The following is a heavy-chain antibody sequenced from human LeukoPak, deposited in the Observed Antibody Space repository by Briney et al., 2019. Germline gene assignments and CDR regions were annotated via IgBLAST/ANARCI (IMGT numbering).Heavy chain of an antibody. CDR3: ARESYRYGSGSYYTP. CDR1: GGSISSYY. V-gene: IGHV4-59*12. D-gene: IGHD3-10*01. Sequence: AETLSLTCTVSGGSISSYYWSWIRQPPGKGLEWIGYIYYSGSTNYNPSLKSRVTMSVDTSKNQFSLKLSSVTAADTAVYYCARESYRYGSGSYYTPWGQGTLVTVSS. J-gene: IGHJ4*02. CDR2: IYYSGST.